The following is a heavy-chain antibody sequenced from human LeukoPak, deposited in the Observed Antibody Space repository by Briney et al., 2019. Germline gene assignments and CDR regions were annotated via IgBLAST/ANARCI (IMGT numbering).Heavy chain of an antibody. Sequence: ASVKVSCKASGYTFTSYGISWVRQAPGQGLEWMGWINPNSGGTNYAQKFQGRVTMTRDTSISTAYMELSRLRSDDTAVYYCARIHGVIGAFDIWGQGTMVTVSS. CDR2: INPNSGGT. CDR1: GYTFTSYG. CDR3: ARIHGVIGAFDI. J-gene: IGHJ3*02. V-gene: IGHV1-2*02. D-gene: IGHD2-8*01.